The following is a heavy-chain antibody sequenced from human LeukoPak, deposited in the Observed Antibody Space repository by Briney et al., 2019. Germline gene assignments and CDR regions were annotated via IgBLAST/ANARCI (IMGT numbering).Heavy chain of an antibody. V-gene: IGHV3-9*01. CDR1: GFSIDDHA. CDR3: AKLGKTENHYGSGRFSYYYYMDV. D-gene: IGHD3-10*01. J-gene: IGHJ6*03. Sequence: GGSLRLSCSASGFSIDDHAMHWIRQVPGKGLEWVSGISWNSGSIGYADSVRGRFTISRDNSKNTLYLQMNSLRAEDTAVYYCAKLGKTENHYGSGRFSYYYYMDVWGKGATVTISS. CDR2: ISWNSGSI.